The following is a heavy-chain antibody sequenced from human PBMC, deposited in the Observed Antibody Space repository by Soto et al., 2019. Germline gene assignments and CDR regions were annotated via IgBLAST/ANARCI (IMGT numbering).Heavy chain of an antibody. CDR3: ARAEYSGYFTFDY. V-gene: IGHV4-59*01. J-gene: IGHJ4*02. CDR2: IYYSGST. Sequence: SETLSLTCTVSGGSIGSYYWSWIRQPPGKGLEWIGYIYYSGSTNYNPSLKSRVTISVDTSKNQFSLKLSSVTAADTAVYYCARAEYSGYFTFDYWGQGTLVTVSS. CDR1: GGSIGSYY. D-gene: IGHD5-12*01.